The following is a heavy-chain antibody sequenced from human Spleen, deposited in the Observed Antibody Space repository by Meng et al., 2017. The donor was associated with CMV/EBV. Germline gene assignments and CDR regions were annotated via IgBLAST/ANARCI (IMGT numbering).Heavy chain of an antibody. V-gene: IGHV3-21*01. CDR1: GFNFNTYT. D-gene: IGHD2-8*02. J-gene: IGHJ3*02. CDR2: ISSRSIYI. CDR3: ARDIDCTVTSCYFEDGFDI. Sequence: GGSMRLSCAASGFNFNTYTIHWVSQAPGKVLEWVASISSRSIYIYYADLVKGRFTISRDNAENSPYLQMNNLRADDTAVYYCARDIDCTVTSCYFEDGFDIWGQGTMVTVSS.